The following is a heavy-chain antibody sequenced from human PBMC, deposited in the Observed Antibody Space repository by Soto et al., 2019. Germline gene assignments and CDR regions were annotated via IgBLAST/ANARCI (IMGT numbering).Heavy chain of an antibody. CDR1: GGSFTFSGYY. D-gene: IGHD5-12*01. V-gene: IGHV4-34*01. CDR3: VRGRILRLRFGDFDS. CDR2: INHIGTT. Sequence: SETLSLTCTVYGGSFTFSGYYWSWIRQPPGKGLEWIGGINHIGTTKYNPSPESRVTISLDTSKNHFSLDLTSVTAADTAVYYCVRGRILRLRFGDFDSWGQGTLVTVSS. J-gene: IGHJ4*02.